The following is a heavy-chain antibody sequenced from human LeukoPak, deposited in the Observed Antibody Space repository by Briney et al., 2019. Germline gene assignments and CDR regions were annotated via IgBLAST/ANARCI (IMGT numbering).Heavy chain of an antibody. V-gene: IGHV3-74*01. D-gene: IGHD5-24*01. CDR3: ARDSGYNIYYYYGMDV. CDR2: ISSDGSIT. CDR1: GFTFSTYW. J-gene: IGHJ6*02. Sequence: GGSLRLSCAASGFTFSTYWMHWVRQAPGKGLVWVSRISSDGSITGYADSVKGRFTISRDNAKNSLYLQMNSLRAEDTAVYYCARDSGYNIYYYYGMDVWGQGTTVTVSS.